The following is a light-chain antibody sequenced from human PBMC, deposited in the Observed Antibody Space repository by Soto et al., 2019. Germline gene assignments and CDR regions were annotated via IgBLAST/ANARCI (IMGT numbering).Light chain of an antibody. CDR1: QSFTTSQ. CDR2: GAS. V-gene: IGKV3-20*01. J-gene: IGKJ1*01. CDR3: QQYASSPRT. Sequence: EIVFPTSPGTLSLSPGERATLFSRASQSFTTSQLAWYQQRPGQAPRVLIFGASRRGTGIPDRFSGSGSGKDFTITISRLEPDDSAVYYCQQYASSPRTFGQGTKVDIK.